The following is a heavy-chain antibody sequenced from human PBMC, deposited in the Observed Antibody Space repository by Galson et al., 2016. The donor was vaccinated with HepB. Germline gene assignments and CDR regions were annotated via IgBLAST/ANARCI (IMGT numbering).Heavy chain of an antibody. V-gene: IGHV5-51*01. D-gene: IGHD5-18*01. CDR3: ARLDHRGYKDAYLDY. CDR2: IYPGDFDT. Sequence: QSGAEVKKPGESLKISCTGSGYTFTSHWIGWVRQMPGKGLEVMGFIYPGDFDTRYSPSLQGQVTISADKSTTNVYLQWSSLKASDTASYYCARLDHRGYKDAYLDYWGHGTLVTVPS. J-gene: IGHJ4*01. CDR1: GYTFTSHW.